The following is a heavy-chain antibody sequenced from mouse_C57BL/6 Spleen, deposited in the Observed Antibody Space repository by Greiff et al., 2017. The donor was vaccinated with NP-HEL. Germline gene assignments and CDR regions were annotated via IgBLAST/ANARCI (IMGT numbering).Heavy chain of an antibody. D-gene: IGHD2-1*01. J-gene: IGHJ2*01. CDR3: ARLYYGQGFDY. CDR1: GYAFSSYW. CDR2: IYPGDGDT. V-gene: IGHV1-80*01. Sequence: QVQLQQSGAELVKPGASVKISCKASGYAFSSYWMNWVKQRPGKGLEWIGQIYPGDGDTNYNGKFKGKATLTADKSSSTAHMQLSSLTSEDSAVYFCARLYYGQGFDYWGQGTTLTVSS.